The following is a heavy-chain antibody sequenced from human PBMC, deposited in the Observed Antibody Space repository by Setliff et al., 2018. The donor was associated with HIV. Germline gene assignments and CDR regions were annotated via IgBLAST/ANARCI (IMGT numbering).Heavy chain of an antibody. J-gene: IGHJ6*02. CDR3: ARDRKIVDPKIYYYYGMDV. CDR2: ISTYNGNT. V-gene: IGHV1-18*04. D-gene: IGHD3-22*01. CDR1: GYTFTGYY. Sequence: GASVKVSCKASGYTFTGYYMHWVRQAPGQGLEWMGWISTYNGNTNYAQKLQGRVTMTTDTSTNTAYMELRSLRSDDTAVYYCARDRKIVDPKIYYYYGMDVWGQGTTVTVSS.